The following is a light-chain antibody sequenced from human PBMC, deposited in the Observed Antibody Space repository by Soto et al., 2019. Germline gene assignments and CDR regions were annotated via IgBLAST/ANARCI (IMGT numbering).Light chain of an antibody. CDR2: GAS. J-gene: IGKJ1*01. CDR3: QVYGSSPKT. V-gene: IGKV3-20*01. Sequence: EIVLTQSPGTLSLSPGERATLSCRASQSVTSSYLAWYQQKPGQAPRLLIYGASSRATGIPDRFSGSGSGTDFTLTISRLEPGDFAVYYCQVYGSSPKTFGQGTKVDI. CDR1: QSVTSSY.